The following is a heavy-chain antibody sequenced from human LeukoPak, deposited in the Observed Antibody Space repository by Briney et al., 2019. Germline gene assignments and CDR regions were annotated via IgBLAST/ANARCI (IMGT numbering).Heavy chain of an antibody. D-gene: IGHD3-22*01. Sequence: GGSLRLSCAASRFTFSSYSMNWVRQAPGKGLEWVSYISSSSSTIYYADSVKGRFTISRDNAKNSLHLQMNSLRDEDTAVYYCARDHYYDSSGYYPYDAFDIWGQGTMVTVSS. CDR3: ARDHYYDSSGYYPYDAFDI. CDR1: RFTFSSYS. CDR2: ISSSSSTI. J-gene: IGHJ3*02. V-gene: IGHV3-48*02.